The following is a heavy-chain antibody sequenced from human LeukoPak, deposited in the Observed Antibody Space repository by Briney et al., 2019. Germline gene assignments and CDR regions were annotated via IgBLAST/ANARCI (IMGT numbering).Heavy chain of an antibody. V-gene: IGHV4-4*07. CDR2: FYSGIHTNRTT. D-gene: IGHD3-16*01. CDR1: GGSIRSHF. J-gene: IGHJ4*02. Sequence: PSETLSLTCTVSGGSIRSHFRSWIRQPAGKGLEWIGRFYSGIHTNRTTNYNPSLKSRVTMSVDTSKNQFSLKLSSVTAADTAVYYCARGVRGGDYWGQGTLVTVSS. CDR3: ARGVRGGDY.